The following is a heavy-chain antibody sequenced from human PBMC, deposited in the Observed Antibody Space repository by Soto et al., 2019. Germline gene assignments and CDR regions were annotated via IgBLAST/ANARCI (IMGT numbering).Heavy chain of an antibody. D-gene: IGHD4-4*01. Sequence: ASVKVSCKASGYTFTSYAMHWVRQAPGQRLEWMGWINAGNGNTKYSQKFQGRVTITADESTTTAYMELSGLRSEDTAVYYCARDKDRLQLGGNYHYIMDVWGQGTTVTVSS. J-gene: IGHJ6*02. V-gene: IGHV1-3*01. CDR3: ARDKDRLQLGGNYHYIMDV. CDR1: GYTFTSYA. CDR2: INAGNGNT.